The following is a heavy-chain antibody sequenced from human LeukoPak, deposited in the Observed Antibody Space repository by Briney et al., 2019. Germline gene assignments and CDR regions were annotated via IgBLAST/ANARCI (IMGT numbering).Heavy chain of an antibody. CDR2: IYYSGST. Sequence: SETLSLTCTVSGGSISSSSYYWGWIRQPPGKGLEWIGSIYYSGSTYYNPSLKSRATISVDTSKNQFSLKLSSVTAADTAVYYCARDPTSYCGGGSCYVYWGQGTLVTVSS. V-gene: IGHV4-39*07. CDR3: ARDPTSYCGGGSCYVY. J-gene: IGHJ4*02. CDR1: GGSISSSSYY. D-gene: IGHD2-15*01.